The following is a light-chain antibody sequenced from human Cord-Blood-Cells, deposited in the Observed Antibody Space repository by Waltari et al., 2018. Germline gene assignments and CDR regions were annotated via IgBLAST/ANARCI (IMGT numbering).Light chain of an antibody. J-gene: IGLJ3*02. CDR2: EGS. Sequence: QSALTQPASVSGSPGQSINISCTGTRSDVGSYNLVSWYQQPPGKAPKRMIYEGSKRPSGVSNRFSGSKSGNTASLTISGLQAEDEADYYCCSYAGSSTWVFGGGTKLTVL. CDR1: RSDVGSYNL. CDR3: CSYAGSSTWV. V-gene: IGLV2-23*01.